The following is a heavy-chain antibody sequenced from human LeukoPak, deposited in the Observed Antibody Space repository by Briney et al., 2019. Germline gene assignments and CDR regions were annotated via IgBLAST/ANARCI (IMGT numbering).Heavy chain of an antibody. V-gene: IGHV3-23*01. Sequence: PGGSLRLSCAASGFSFSSYAMNWVRQAPGKGLEWVSAISGSGDSTYYADSVKGRFTISRDNSKNTLYLQMNSLRAEDTAVYYCAKRARGDSAFDIWGQGTMVTVSS. CDR2: ISGSGDST. CDR3: AKRARGDSAFDI. CDR1: GFSFSSYA. J-gene: IGHJ3*02.